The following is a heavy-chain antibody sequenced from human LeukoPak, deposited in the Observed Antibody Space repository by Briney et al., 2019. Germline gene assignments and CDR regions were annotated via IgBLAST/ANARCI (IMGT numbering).Heavy chain of an antibody. J-gene: IGHJ4*02. D-gene: IGHD3-10*01. CDR3: ARGRGTYYYGSGSYYKYVGFDY. V-gene: IGHV3-48*01. Sequence: GGSLRLSCAASGFTFSSYSMNWVRQAPGKGLEWVSYISSSSSTIYYADSVKGRFTISRDNARNSLYLQMNSLRAEDAAVYYCARGRGTYYYGSGSYYKYVGFDYWGQGTLVTVPS. CDR2: ISSSSSTI. CDR1: GFTFSSYS.